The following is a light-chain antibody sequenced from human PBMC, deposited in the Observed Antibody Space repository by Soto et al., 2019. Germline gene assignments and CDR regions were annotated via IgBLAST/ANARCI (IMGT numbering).Light chain of an antibody. CDR2: GAS. V-gene: IGKV3-20*01. CDR1: QSVSSGY. J-gene: IGKJ5*01. CDR3: QQYGSSHT. Sequence: EIVLTQSPATLSVPPGERATLSCRASQSVSSGYLAWYQQKPGQAPRLLIYGASSRAIGIPDRFSGSVSGSDFILTINRLEPEDFAVYYCQQYGSSHTFGQGTRLEI.